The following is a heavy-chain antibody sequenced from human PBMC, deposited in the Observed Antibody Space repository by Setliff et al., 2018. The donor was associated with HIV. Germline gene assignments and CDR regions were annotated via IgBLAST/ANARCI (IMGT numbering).Heavy chain of an antibody. CDR2: ISAYNGNT. CDR1: GYSFINYG. CDR3: ARGYSAAGTLYYYGMDV. D-gene: IGHD6-13*01. V-gene: IGHV1-18*01. Sequence: ASVKVSCKASGYSFINYGISWVRQAPGQGLEWMGWISAYNGNTHYAQKLQGRVTMTTDTSTSTAYMELRSLRSDDTAVYYCARGYSAAGTLYYYGMDVWGQGTTVTVSS. J-gene: IGHJ6*02.